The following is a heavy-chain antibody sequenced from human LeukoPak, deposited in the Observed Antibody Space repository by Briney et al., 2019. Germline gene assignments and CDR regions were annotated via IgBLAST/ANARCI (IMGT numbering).Heavy chain of an antibody. CDR2: IYSSGSN. J-gene: IGHJ4*02. V-gene: IGHV4-59*01. D-gene: IGHD2-21*02. CDR3: ARGKRAGDSYYFDY. Sequence: SETLSLTCTVSGDSISIYYWNCIRQPPRRGLECIGYIYSSGSNSYNPSLRSRVTMSGDTSKNQFSLKLRSVSAADTAVYYCARGKRAGDSYYFDYWGQGILVTVSS. CDR1: GDSISIYY.